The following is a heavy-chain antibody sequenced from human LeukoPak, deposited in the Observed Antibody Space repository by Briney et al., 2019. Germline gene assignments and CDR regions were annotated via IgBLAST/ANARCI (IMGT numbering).Heavy chain of an antibody. V-gene: IGHV1-18*01. D-gene: IGHD1-1*01. CDR2: ISAYNGNT. J-gene: IGHJ6*03. CDR1: GYTFTGYG. Sequence: ASVKVSCKASGYTFTGYGISWVRQAPGQGLEWMGWISAYNGNTNYAQKLQGRVTMTTDTSTSTAYMELRSLRSDDTAVYYCAREGYWGWYDWRRPDYYYYYMDVWGKGTTVTVSS. CDR3: AREGYWGWYDWRRPDYYYYYMDV.